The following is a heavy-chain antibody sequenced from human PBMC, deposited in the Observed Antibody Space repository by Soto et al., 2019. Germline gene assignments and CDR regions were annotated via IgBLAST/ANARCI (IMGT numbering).Heavy chain of an antibody. CDR2: ISSSSSYI. CDR1: GFTFSSYS. D-gene: IGHD3-10*01. J-gene: IGHJ3*02. V-gene: IGHV3-21*01. Sequence: GGSLRLSCAASGFTFSSYSMNWVRQAPGKGLEWVSSISSSSSYIYYADSVKGRFTISRDNAKNSLYLQMNSLRAEDTAVYYCARDRSNWLAFDIWGQGTMVTVSS. CDR3: ARDRSNWLAFDI.